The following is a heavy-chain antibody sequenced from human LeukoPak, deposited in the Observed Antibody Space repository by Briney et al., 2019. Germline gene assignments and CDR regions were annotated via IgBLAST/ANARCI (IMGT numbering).Heavy chain of an antibody. D-gene: IGHD2-8*01. CDR3: ARLKDDVTKFDY. J-gene: IGHJ4*02. CDR2: IKQDGSEI. V-gene: IGHV3-7*01. Sequence: RGSLRLSCLGSGFRFSSYWMSWVRQAPGKGLEWVANIKQDGSEIHYGDSVKGRVTISRENAKNSLFLQMNSLRVEDTAVYYCARLKDDVTKFDYWGQGTLVSVSS. CDR1: GFRFSSYW.